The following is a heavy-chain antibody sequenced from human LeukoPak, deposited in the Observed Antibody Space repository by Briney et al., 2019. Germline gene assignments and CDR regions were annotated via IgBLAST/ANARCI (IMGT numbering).Heavy chain of an antibody. J-gene: IGHJ3*02. D-gene: IGHD6-13*01. Sequence: GGSLRLSCVASGVTLSNYAMHWVRQAPGKGLEWVSGISWNSGSIGYADSVKGRFTISRDNAKNSLYLQMNSLRAEDTALYYCAKDIRAAAGTGAFDIWGQGTMVTVSS. CDR1: GVTLSNYA. CDR3: AKDIRAAAGTGAFDI. CDR2: ISWNSGSI. V-gene: IGHV3-9*01.